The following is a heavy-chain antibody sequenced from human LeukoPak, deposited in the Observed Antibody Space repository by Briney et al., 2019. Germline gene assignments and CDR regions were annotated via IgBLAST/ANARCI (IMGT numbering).Heavy chain of an antibody. CDR1: GFTFSSYA. D-gene: IGHD1-1*01. J-gene: IGHJ4*02. CDR3: AKYDVKTLSD. V-gene: IGHV3-23*01. CDR2: ISSSGRTT. Sequence: GGSLRLSCAASGFTFSSYAMSWVRQAPGKGLEWVSAISSSGRTTYYADSVKGRFTISRDNAKSTLYLQSNSLRAEDTAVYYCAKYDVKTLSDWGQGTLVTVSS.